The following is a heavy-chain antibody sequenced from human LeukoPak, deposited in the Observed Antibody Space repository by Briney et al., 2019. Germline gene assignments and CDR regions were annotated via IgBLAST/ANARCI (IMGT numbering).Heavy chain of an antibody. CDR2: IDDSGNT. J-gene: IGHJ3*02. CDR1: GGSISRYY. V-gene: IGHV4-59*01. Sequence: PSETLSLTCTGSGGSISRYYWSWIRLPPGKGLEWIGYIDDSGNTNYNPSLKSQVTISVDKSKNQFCLKLSFVTAADTAMYYCARSDYHNSGSHTVFDAFDIWGQGTRVTVSS. D-gene: IGHD3-10*01. CDR3: ARSDYHNSGSHTVFDAFDI.